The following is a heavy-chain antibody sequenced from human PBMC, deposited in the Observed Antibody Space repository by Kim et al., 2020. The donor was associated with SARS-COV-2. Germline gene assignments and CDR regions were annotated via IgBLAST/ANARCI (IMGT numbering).Heavy chain of an antibody. Sequence: GGSLRLSCAASGFTISSNYMSWVRQAPGKGLEWVSVIYSGGSTYYADSVKGRFTISRDNSKNTLYLQMNSLRAKDTAVYYCARGTEVVPPPYWGQGTLVTVSS. J-gene: IGHJ4*02. CDR2: IYSGGST. CDR3: ARGTEVVPPPY. V-gene: IGHV3-66*01. CDR1: GFTISSNY. D-gene: IGHD2-15*01.